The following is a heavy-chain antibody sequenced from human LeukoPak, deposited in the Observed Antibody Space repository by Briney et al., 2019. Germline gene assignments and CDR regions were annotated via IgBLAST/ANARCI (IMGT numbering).Heavy chain of an antibody. J-gene: IGHJ1*01. V-gene: IGHV3-23*01. Sequence: AGGSLRLSCAASGFTFSSYAMSWVRQAPGKGLEWVSAISGSGGSTYYADSVKGRFTISRDNSKNTLYLQMNSLRAEDTAMYYCARSTLPGRSGRTEFFQHWGQGTLVTVSS. D-gene: IGHD6-19*01. CDR1: GFTFSSYA. CDR2: ISGSGGST. CDR3: ARSTLPGRSGRTEFFQH.